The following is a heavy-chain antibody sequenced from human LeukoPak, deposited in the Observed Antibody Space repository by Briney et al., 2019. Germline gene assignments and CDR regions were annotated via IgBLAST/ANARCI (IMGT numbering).Heavy chain of an antibody. CDR3: ARDGGWQDAY. V-gene: IGHV3-48*01. J-gene: IGHJ4*02. D-gene: IGHD3-16*01. Sequence: GGSLRLSCAASGFTFSSYSMNWIRQAPGKGLEWVSYMDSSGSSVHYADSVKGRFTISRDNAKNSLYLQMNSLRAEDTAVYYCARDGGWQDAYWGQGTLVTVSS. CDR2: MDSSGSSV. CDR1: GFTFSSYS.